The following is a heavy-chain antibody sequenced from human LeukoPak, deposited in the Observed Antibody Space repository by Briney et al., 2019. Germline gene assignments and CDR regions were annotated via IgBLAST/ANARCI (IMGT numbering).Heavy chain of an antibody. CDR2: ISSSSGDI. J-gene: IGHJ4*02. CDR1: GFTFSSYS. D-gene: IGHD3/OR15-3a*01. Sequence: RGSLRLSCAASGFTFSSYSMNWVRQAPGKGLEWVSSISSSSGDIYYADSVKGRFTISRDNAKNSLYLQMNSLRAEDTAVYYCARSDSYFDYWGQGTLVTVSS. CDR3: ARSDSYFDY. V-gene: IGHV3-21*01.